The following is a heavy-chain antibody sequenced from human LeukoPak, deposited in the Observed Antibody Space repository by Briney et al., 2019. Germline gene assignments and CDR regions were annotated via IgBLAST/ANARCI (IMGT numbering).Heavy chain of an antibody. CDR3: AKAYDILTGYYVY. V-gene: IGHV3-20*04. CDR2: INWNGGDT. Sequence: GGSLRLSCAASGFTFDDYGMSWVRQAPGKGLEWVSGINWNGGDTGYADSVKGRFTISRDNAKNSLYLQMNSLRAEDTALYYCAKAYDILTGYYVYWGQGTLVTVSS. CDR1: GFTFDDYG. D-gene: IGHD3-9*01. J-gene: IGHJ4*02.